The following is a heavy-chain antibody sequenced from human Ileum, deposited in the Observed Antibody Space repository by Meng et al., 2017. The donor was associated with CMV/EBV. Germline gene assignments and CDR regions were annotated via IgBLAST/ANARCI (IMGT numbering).Heavy chain of an antibody. CDR1: GGTFSTYT. Sequence: KAAGGTFSTYTVTWVRQAPGQGLEWVGRIIPVLGIANYARKFQGRVTLTADTSTNTVYMEVSSLRSDDTAIYYCARDWSAGIGLPEYWGQGTLVTVSS. CDR2: IIPVLGIA. V-gene: IGHV1-69*04. D-gene: IGHD1-1*01. CDR3: ARDWSAGIGLPEY. J-gene: IGHJ4*02.